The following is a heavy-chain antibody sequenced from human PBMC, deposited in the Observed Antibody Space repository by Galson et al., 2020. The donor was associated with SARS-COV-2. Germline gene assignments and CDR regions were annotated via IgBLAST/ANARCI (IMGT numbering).Heavy chain of an antibody. CDR3: ASLAAAGTAYYYYGMDV. D-gene: IGHD6-13*01. J-gene: IGHJ6*02. V-gene: IGHV3-48*02. Sequence: FTISRDNAKNSLYLQMNSLRDEDTAVYYCASLAAAGTAYYYYGMDVWGQGTTVTVSS.